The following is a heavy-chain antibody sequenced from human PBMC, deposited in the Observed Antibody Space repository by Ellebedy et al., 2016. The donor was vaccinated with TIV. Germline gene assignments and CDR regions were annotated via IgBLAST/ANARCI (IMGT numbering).Heavy chain of an antibody. D-gene: IGHD6-19*01. CDR3: ARDQWLGRAYYFDS. CDR1: GFTFSNYW. J-gene: IGHJ4*02. V-gene: IGHV3-7*01. Sequence: GGSLRLSCTASGFTFSNYWMTWVRQAPGKGLEWVANIEQDGSEKYYVDSVKGRFSISRDNAKNSLYVQMNSLRDEDTAVYYCARDQWLGRAYYFDSWGQGTLVTVSS. CDR2: IEQDGSEK.